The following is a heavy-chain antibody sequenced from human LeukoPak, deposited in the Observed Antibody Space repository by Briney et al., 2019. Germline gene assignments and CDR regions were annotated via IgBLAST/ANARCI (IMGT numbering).Heavy chain of an antibody. D-gene: IGHD6-19*01. CDR2: INSSNSYC. Sequence: GESLKISCKGSGYTFTTYWIGWVRQMPGKGLEWMGRINSSNSYCNYNPSFQGHVTFSVDKSIATAYLQWATLKASDTAMYYCARGGWLDDFWGQGTLVTVSS. CDR1: GYTFTTYW. CDR3: ARGGWLDDF. V-gene: IGHV5-10-1*01. J-gene: IGHJ4*02.